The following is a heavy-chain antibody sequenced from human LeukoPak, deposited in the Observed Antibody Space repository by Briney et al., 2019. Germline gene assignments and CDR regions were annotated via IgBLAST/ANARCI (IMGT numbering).Heavy chain of an antibody. D-gene: IGHD3-22*01. CDR1: GFTFSTYW. CDR3: ARAPSEIGGYYPEYFRH. CDR2: IKSDGST. J-gene: IGHJ1*01. Sequence: GGSLRLSCTASGFTFSTYWMHWVRQAPGKGLVWVSRIKSDGSTNYADSLKGRFTISRDNANNTLSLQMNSLTPEDTGVYYCARAPSEIGGYYPEYFRHWGQGTLVTVSS. V-gene: IGHV3-74*01.